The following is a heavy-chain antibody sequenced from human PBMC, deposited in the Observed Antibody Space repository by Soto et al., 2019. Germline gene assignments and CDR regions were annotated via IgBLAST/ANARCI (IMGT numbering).Heavy chain of an antibody. V-gene: IGHV1-69*06. D-gene: IGHD2-15*01. Sequence: QVQLVQSGAEVKKPGSSVKVSCKASGGTFSSYAISWVRQAPGQGLEWMGGIIPIFGTANYAQKYQGRVTITADKSTSTAYMELSSLRSEDTAVYYCAREGCSGGSCYGGDYYYYGMDVWGQGTTVTVSS. CDR2: IIPIFGTA. CDR3: AREGCSGGSCYGGDYYYYGMDV. CDR1: GGTFSSYA. J-gene: IGHJ6*02.